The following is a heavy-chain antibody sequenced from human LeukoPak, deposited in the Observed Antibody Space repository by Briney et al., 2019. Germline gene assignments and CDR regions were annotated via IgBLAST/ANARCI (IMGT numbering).Heavy chain of an antibody. D-gene: IGHD6-13*01. V-gene: IGHV4-59*01. Sequence: PSETLSLTCTVSGGSISSYYWTWIRQPPGKGLEWIGYIYYSGSTNYNPSLKSRVTISIDTSKNQFSLKLSSVTAADTAVYYCAREGIAGPDYWGQGTLVTVSS. CDR1: GGSISSYY. CDR3: AREGIAGPDY. J-gene: IGHJ4*02. CDR2: IYYSGST.